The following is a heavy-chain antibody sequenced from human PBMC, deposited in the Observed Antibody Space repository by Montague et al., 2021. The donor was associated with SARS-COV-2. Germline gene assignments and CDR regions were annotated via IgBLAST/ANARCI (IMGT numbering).Heavy chain of an antibody. CDR1: GFTFSSYA. CDR2: ISYDGSNK. Sequence: SLRLSCAAYGFTFSSYAMHWVRQAPGKGLEWVAVISYDGSNKYYAVSVKGRFTISRDNSKTTLYLQMNSLRAEDTALYYCARTLLDYYGMDVWGQGTTVTVAS. J-gene: IGHJ6*02. V-gene: IGHV3-30-3*01. D-gene: IGHD2/OR15-2a*01. CDR3: ARTLLDYYGMDV.